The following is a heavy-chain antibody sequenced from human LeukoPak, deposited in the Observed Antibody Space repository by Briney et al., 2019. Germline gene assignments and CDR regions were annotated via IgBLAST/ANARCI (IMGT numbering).Heavy chain of an antibody. CDR2: ISSSGNSI. J-gene: IGHJ4*02. CDR3: TRAVPLGYSYGFYFDY. D-gene: IGHD5-18*01. Sequence: GGSLRLSCAASGFTFSSYAMHWVRQAPGKGLEWVSYISSSGNSIYYADSVKGRFTISRDNAKNSLYLQMNSLRGEDTAVYYCTRAVPLGYSYGFYFDYWGQGTLVTVSS. CDR1: GFTFSSYA. V-gene: IGHV3-48*04.